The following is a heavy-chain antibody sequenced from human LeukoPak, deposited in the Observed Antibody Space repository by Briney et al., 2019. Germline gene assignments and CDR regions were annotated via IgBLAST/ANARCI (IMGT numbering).Heavy chain of an antibody. D-gene: IGHD6-19*01. Sequence: GGSLRLSCAASRFTYSSYGMHWVRQAPGKGLERVAVISYDGSNKYYADSVKGRFTISRDNSKNTLYLQMNSLTTEDTAVYYCAKVGSSEWYSAFDIWGQGTMVTVSS. CDR3: AKVGSSEWYSAFDI. CDR1: RFTYSSYG. J-gene: IGHJ3*02. V-gene: IGHV3-30*18. CDR2: ISYDGSNK.